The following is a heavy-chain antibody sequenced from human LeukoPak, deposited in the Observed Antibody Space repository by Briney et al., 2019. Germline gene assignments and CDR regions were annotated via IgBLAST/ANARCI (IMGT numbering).Heavy chain of an antibody. V-gene: IGHV4-59*01. CDR3: ARVGAPVFSMDV. Sequence: SETLSLPCAVSGGSISSYYWSWIRRPPGKGLEWIGYIYYSGSTNYNPSLNSRVTISVDTSKNQFSLKLSSVTAADTAVYYCARVGAPVFSMDVWGQGTTVTVSS. CDR1: GGSISSYY. CDR2: IYYSGST. J-gene: IGHJ6*02. D-gene: IGHD3-3*01.